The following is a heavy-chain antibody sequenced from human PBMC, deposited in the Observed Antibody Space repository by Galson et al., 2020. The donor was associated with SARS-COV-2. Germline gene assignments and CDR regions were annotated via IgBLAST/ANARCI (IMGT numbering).Heavy chain of an antibody. V-gene: IGHV1-18*01. D-gene: IGHD3-9*01. Sequence: ASVKVSCKASGYTFTSYGISWVRQAPGQGLEWMGWISAYNGNTNYAQKLQGRVTTTTDTSTSTAYMGLRSLRSDDSAVYYCARSPADYYDILTGYYQFDYWGQGTLVTVSS. CDR2: ISAYNGNT. CDR1: GYTFTSYG. J-gene: IGHJ4*02. CDR3: ARSPADYYDILTGYYQFDY.